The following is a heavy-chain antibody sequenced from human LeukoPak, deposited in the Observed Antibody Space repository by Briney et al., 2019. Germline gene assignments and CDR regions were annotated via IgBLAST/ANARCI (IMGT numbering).Heavy chain of an antibody. J-gene: IGHJ4*02. D-gene: IGHD1-26*01. Sequence: GGSLRLSCTVSGFAFSGYAMSWVRQAPGKGPEWVSSIGARGDVTYSADSVKGRFTISRDNSKRTLFLQMNSLRAEDTAVYYCAKVHYTASFPGSFPGRNYFDSWGQGPLVTVSP. CDR1: GFAFSGYA. CDR3: AKVHYTASFPGSFPGRNYFDS. CDR2: IGARGDVT. V-gene: IGHV3-23*01.